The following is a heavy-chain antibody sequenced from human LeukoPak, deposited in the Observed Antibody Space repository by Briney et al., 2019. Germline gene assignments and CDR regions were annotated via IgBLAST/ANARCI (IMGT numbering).Heavy chain of an antibody. Sequence: GGSLRLSCAASGFTFSSYSMNWVRQAPGKGLEWVSSISSSSSYIYYADSVKGRFTISRDNAKNSLYLQMNSLRAEDTAVYYCAREQQDPHYYFDYWGQGTLVTVSS. J-gene: IGHJ4*02. V-gene: IGHV3-21*01. CDR3: AREQQDPHYYFDY. CDR1: GFTFSSYS. CDR2: ISSSSSYI. D-gene: IGHD5-18*01.